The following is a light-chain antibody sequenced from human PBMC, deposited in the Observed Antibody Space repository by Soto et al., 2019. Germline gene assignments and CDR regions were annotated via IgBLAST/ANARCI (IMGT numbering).Light chain of an antibody. CDR3: CSYGRGRTFGVV. Sequence: QSALTQPASVSGSPGQSITISCTATSNDVWTYNLVSWYQQHPGKPPNLLLFEASKPPLATAARCSGSKSGNTASLTISGLQAEDEGHYYCCSYGRGRTFGVVFGGGTKVTVL. J-gene: IGLJ2*01. V-gene: IGLV2-23*02. CDR2: EAS. CDR1: SNDVWTYNL.